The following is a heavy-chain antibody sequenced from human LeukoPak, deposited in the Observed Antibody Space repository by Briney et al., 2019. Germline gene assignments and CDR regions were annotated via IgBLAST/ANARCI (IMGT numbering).Heavy chain of an antibody. CDR1: GGSFSGYY. CDR2: INHSGST. J-gene: IGHJ6*02. CDR3: ARPSGVWGSYRYYYYYGMDV. V-gene: IGHV4-34*01. D-gene: IGHD3-16*02. Sequence: SETLSLTCAVYGGSFSGYYWSWIRRPPGKGLEWIGEINHSGSTNYNPSLKSRVTISVDTSKNQFSLKLSSVTAADTAVYYCARPSGVWGSYRYYYYYGMDVWGQGTTVTVSS.